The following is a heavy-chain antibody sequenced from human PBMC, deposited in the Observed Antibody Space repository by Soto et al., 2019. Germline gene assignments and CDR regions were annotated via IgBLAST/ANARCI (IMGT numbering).Heavy chain of an antibody. CDR1: GGSVSATNW. D-gene: IGHD3-3*01. CDR3: SRDLFGGSSPAAY. CDR2: INLSGTP. J-gene: IGHJ4*02. V-gene: IGHV4-4*02. Sequence: QVQLKESGPGLVKPSGTLSLTCAVSGGSVSATNWWSRIRQPPGKGLVWIGEINLSGTPHYNPSLTRRVPTAIDQSQNEVPLPLTAGTAADTAVYYCSRDLFGGSSPAAYCGQGTLVTVSS.